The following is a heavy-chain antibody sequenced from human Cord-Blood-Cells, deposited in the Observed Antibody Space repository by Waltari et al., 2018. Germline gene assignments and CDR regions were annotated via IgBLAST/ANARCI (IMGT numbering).Heavy chain of an antibody. CDR2: ISLNSGSI. CDR1: GFTFDDYA. D-gene: IGHD3-3*01. Sequence: EVQLVESGGGLVQPGRSLRLSCAASGFTFDDYAMHWVRQAPGKGLEWVSGISLNSGSIGYADSVKGRFTISRDNAKNSLYLQMNSLRAEDTALYYCAKRYDFWSGLGDWGQGTLVTVSS. CDR3: AKRYDFWSGLGD. V-gene: IGHV3-9*01. J-gene: IGHJ4*02.